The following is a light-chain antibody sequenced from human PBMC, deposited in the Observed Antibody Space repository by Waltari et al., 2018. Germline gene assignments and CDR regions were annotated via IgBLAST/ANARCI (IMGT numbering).Light chain of an antibody. CDR2: DVT. J-gene: IGLJ3*02. Sequence: QSALTQPHSVSGSPGQSVTISCTGTSRDIGAYNFVPWYQQHPGKAPKLIIFDVTQRPSGGPRHFSGSKSGKTASLTISGLQAADEADYYGCSYARPYLLWVFGGGTKLTVL. V-gene: IGLV2-11*01. CDR3: CSYARPYLLWV. CDR1: SRDIGAYNF.